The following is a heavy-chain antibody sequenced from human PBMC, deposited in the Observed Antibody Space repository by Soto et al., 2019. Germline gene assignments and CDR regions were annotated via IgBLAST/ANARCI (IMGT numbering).Heavy chain of an antibody. V-gene: IGHV3-23*01. D-gene: IGHD2-8*02. CDR3: AKQAPYIVLEATKSPGMDV. J-gene: IGHJ6*02. Sequence: EAQLLESGGGLGQPGGSLRLSCAASGFPFSNYAMSWVRQAPGEGLEWVATIDDTGAGTYYADSVKGRFTISRDNSKNTLYLRMSSLRADDTAVYHCAKQAPYIVLEATKSPGMDVWGQGTTVTVCS. CDR1: GFPFSNYA. CDR2: IDDTGAGT.